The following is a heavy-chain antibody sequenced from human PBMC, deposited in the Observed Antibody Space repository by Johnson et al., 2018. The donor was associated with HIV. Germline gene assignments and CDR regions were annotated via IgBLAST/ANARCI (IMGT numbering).Heavy chain of an antibody. D-gene: IGHD2-15*01. CDR3: TTDPWWNVYQAFDV. CDR1: GFTFSSYA. Sequence: QVQLVESGGGLVKPGESLRLSCAASGFTFSSYAMHWVRQAPGKGLEWVAVISYDGSNKYYADSVKGRFTISRDDSKNTLYLQMNSLKTEDTAVYYCTTDPWWNVYQAFDVWGQGAMVAVSS. CDR2: ISYDGSNK. V-gene: IGHV3-30*04. J-gene: IGHJ3*01.